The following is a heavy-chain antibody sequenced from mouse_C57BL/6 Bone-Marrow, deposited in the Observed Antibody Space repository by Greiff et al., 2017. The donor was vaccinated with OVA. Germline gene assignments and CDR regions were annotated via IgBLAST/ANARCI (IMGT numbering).Heavy chain of an antibody. Sequence: QVQLKQSGPGLVQPSQSLSITCTVSGFSLTSYGVHWVRQPPGKGLEWLGVIWSGGSTDYNAAFISRLGISKDNSKSQVFFKMNSLQADDTAIYYCAKTGFITTVVATLDWYFDVWGTGTTVTVSS. V-gene: IGHV2-4*01. CDR3: AKTGFITTVVATLDWYFDV. D-gene: IGHD1-1*01. J-gene: IGHJ1*03. CDR2: IWSGGST. CDR1: GFSLTSYG.